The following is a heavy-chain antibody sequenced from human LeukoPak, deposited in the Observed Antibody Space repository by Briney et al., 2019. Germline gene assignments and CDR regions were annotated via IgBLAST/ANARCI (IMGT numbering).Heavy chain of an antibody. Sequence: GRSLRLSCAASGFTFSSYGMHWVRQAPGKGLEYVSAISSNGGSTYYADSVKGRFTISRDNSKNTLYLQMSSLRAEDTAVYYCVPDVDIVVVPAAMSFDYWGQGTLVTVSS. J-gene: IGHJ4*02. CDR1: GFTFSSYG. CDR2: ISSNGGST. D-gene: IGHD2-2*01. V-gene: IGHV3-64D*09. CDR3: VPDVDIVVVPAAMSFDY.